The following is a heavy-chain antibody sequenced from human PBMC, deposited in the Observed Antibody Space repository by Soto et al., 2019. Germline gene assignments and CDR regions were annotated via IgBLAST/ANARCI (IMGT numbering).Heavy chain of an antibody. CDR3: ARDGPRSNGYPADY. CDR2: IWYDGSNK. Sequence: SLRLSCAASGFTFSSYGMHWVRQAPGKGLEWVAVIWYDGSNKYYTDSVKGRFTVSRDNSKNTLYLQMNSLRAEDTAVYYCARDGPRSNGYPADYWGQGTLVTVSS. J-gene: IGHJ4*02. CDR1: GFTFSSYG. V-gene: IGHV3-33*01. D-gene: IGHD3-22*01.